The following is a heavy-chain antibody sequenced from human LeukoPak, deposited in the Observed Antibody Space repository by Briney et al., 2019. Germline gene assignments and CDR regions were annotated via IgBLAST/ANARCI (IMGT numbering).Heavy chain of an antibody. CDR3: ARVYDSSGYHDAFDI. D-gene: IGHD3-22*01. CDR1: GYTFTGYY. CDR2: INPNSGGT. V-gene: IGHV1-2*02. J-gene: IGHJ3*02. Sequence: GASVKVSCKASGYTFTGYYMHWVRQAPGQGLEWMGWINPNSGGTNYAQKFQGRVTMTRDTSISTAYMELSRLRSDDTAVYYCARVYDSSGYHDAFDIWGQGTMVTVSS.